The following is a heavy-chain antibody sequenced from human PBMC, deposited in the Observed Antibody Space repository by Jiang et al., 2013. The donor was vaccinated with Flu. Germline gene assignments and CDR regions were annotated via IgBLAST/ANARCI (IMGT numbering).Heavy chain of an antibody. Sequence: KPTQTLTLTCTFSGFSLSTSGMCVSWIRQPPGKALEWLARIDWDDDKYYSTSLKTRLTISKDTSKNQVVLTMTNMDPVDTATYYCARMYYTLGDAFDIWGQGTMVTVSS. J-gene: IGHJ3*02. V-gene: IGHV2-70*11. CDR1: GFSLSTSGMC. D-gene: IGHD3-3*01. CDR3: ARMYYTLGDAFDI. CDR2: IDWDDDK.